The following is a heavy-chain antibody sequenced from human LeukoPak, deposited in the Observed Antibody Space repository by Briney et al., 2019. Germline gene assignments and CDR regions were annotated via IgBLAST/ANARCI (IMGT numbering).Heavy chain of an antibody. Sequence: PGGSLRLSCAASGFTFGSYWMSWVRQAPGKGLEWVANIKQDGSEKYYVDSVKGRFTISRDNAKNSLYLQMNSLRAEDTAVYYCARAKSLFDSWGQETLVTVSS. CDR2: IKQDGSEK. D-gene: IGHD3-10*01. V-gene: IGHV3-7*03. J-gene: IGHJ4*02. CDR3: ARAKSLFDS. CDR1: GFTFGSYW.